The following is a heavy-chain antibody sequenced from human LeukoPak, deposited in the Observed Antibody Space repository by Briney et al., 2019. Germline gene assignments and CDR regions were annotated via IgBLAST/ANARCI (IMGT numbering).Heavy chain of an antibody. V-gene: IGHV2-5*01. D-gene: IGHD3-10*01. CDR1: GFSLSTSGVG. CDR3: AREIITMVRGVIIFDY. J-gene: IGHJ4*02. Sequence: NQSGPTLVDPTQTPTLTCTLSGFSLSTSGVGVGWIRQPPGKALEWLALIYWNDDKRYSPSLKSRLTITKDTSKNQVVLTMTNMDPVDTATYYCAREIITMVRGVIIFDYWGQGTLVTVSS. CDR2: IYWNDDK.